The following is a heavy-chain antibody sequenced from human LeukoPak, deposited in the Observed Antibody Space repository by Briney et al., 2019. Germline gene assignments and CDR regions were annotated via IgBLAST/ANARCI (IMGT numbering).Heavy chain of an antibody. CDR1: GGSISGYY. V-gene: IGHV4-59*01. CDR3: ARNYDSSGYTAFGY. CDR2: IYSSGST. J-gene: IGHJ4*02. Sequence: PSETLSLTCTVSGGSISGYYWSWIRQPPGKGLEWTGHIYSSGSTKCNPSLKSRVTISVDTSKNQFSLKLSSVTAADTAVYYCARNYDSSGYTAFGYWGRGTLLTVSS. D-gene: IGHD3-22*01.